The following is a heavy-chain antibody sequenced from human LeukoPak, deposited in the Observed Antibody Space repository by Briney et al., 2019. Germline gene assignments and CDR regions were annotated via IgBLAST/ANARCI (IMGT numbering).Heavy chain of an antibody. D-gene: IGHD1-1*01. V-gene: IGHV4-34*01. CDR2: IDQSRST. CDR1: GASFSDHY. J-gene: IGHJ5*02. Sequence: SETLSLTCAVYGASFSDHYWTWIRQPPGKWLEWIGEIDQSRSTKCNPSLKGRVTISLDTSKNQFSLDLTSVTAADTAVYYCAASSQLGSYNWFDPWGQGTPVTVSS. CDR3: AASSQLGSYNWFDP.